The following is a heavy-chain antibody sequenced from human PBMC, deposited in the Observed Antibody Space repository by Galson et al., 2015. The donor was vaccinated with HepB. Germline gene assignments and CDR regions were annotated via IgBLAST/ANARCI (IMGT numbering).Heavy chain of an antibody. V-gene: IGHV1-69*02. CDR2: IIPILGIA. Sequence: SVKVSCKASGGTFSSYIISWVRQAPGQGLEWMGRIIPILGIANYAPKFQGRVTITADKSTSTAYMELSSLRSEDTAVYYCARWVGDYGSGSYYKDPWGQGTLVTVSS. CDR3: ARWVGDYGSGSYYKDP. CDR1: GGTFSSYI. J-gene: IGHJ5*02. D-gene: IGHD3-10*01.